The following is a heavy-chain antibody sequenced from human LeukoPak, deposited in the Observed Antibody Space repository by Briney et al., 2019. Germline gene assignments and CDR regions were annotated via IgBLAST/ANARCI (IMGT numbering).Heavy chain of an antibody. D-gene: IGHD2-21*02. V-gene: IGHV1-18*04. J-gene: IGHJ4*02. Sequence: ASVKVSCKASGYTFTTYGITWVRQAPGQGLECMGWISAYNGNTYYAQKLQGRVTMTTDTSTSIAYMGLRSLRSDDTAVYYCARVSQEGGDDFDYWGQGTLVTVSS. CDR1: GYTFTTYG. CDR3: ARVSQEGGDDFDY. CDR2: ISAYNGNT.